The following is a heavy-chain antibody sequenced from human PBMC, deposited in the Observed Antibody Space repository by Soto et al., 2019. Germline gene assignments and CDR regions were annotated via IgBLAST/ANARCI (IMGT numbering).Heavy chain of an antibody. CDR1: GYTFTSYA. J-gene: IGHJ5*02. V-gene: IGHV1-3*01. CDR3: ARSLTAARPPLCWFDP. CDR2: INAGNGNT. D-gene: IGHD6-6*01. Sequence: RASVKVSCKASGYTFTSYAMHWVRQAPGQRLEWMGWINAGNGNTKYSQKFQGRVTITRDTSASTAYMELSSLRSEDTAVYYCARSLTAARPPLCWFDPWGQGTLVTVSS.